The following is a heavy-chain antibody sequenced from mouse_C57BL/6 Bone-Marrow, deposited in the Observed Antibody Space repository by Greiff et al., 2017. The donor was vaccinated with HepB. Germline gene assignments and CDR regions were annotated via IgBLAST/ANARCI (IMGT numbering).Heavy chain of an antibody. CDR2: INPSNGGT. J-gene: IGHJ3*01. CDR3: ARGGVWVKKAWFAY. CDR1: GYTFTSYW. D-gene: IGHD2-2*01. Sequence: VQLQQPGTELVKPGASVKLSCKASGYTFTSYWMHWVKQRPGQGLEWIGNINPSNGGTNYNEKFKSKATLTVYKSSSTAYMQRSSLTSEDSAVYYCARGGVWVKKAWFAYWGQGTLVTVSA. V-gene: IGHV1-53*01.